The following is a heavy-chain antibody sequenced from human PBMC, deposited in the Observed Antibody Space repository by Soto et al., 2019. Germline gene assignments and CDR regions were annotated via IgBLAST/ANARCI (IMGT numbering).Heavy chain of an antibody. CDR2: ISSSGSTI. Sequence: GGSLRLSCASSGFTFISYEMNWVRQAPGKGLEWVSYISSSGSTIYYADSVKGRFTISRDNAKNSLYLQMNSLGAEDTAVYYCAREGSTVRYYYYYGMDVWGQGTTVTVSS. D-gene: IGHD4-4*01. V-gene: IGHV3-48*03. J-gene: IGHJ6*02. CDR3: AREGSTVRYYYYYGMDV. CDR1: GFTFISYE.